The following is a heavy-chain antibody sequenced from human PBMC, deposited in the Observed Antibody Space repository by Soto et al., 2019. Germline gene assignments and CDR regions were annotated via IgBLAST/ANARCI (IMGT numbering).Heavy chain of an antibody. D-gene: IGHD2-8*01. CDR2: VSTDGSTT. Sequence: HPGGSLRLSCAASGFTFSNYCMHWVRQAPGKGLVWVSRVSTDGSTTSYADSVKGRFTISRDNAKNTLYLQMNSLRAEDTAVYYCARPNTGFDYWGQGTLVTVSS. CDR3: ARPNTGFDY. V-gene: IGHV3-74*01. CDR1: GFTFSNYC. J-gene: IGHJ4*02.